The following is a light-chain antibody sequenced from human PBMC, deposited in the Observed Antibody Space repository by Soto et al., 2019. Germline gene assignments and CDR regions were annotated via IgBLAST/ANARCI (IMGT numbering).Light chain of an antibody. V-gene: IGKV3-15*01. J-gene: IGKJ4*01. CDR1: QPVATN. CDR3: QQYNNWPPLT. Sequence: EIVMTQSPATLSVSPGERATLSCRASQPVATNLAWYQKKPGQAPRLLIYGVSTRATGIPARFSGSGSGTEFTLTISSLQSEDFAVYYCQQYNNWPPLTFGGGTKVQIK. CDR2: GVS.